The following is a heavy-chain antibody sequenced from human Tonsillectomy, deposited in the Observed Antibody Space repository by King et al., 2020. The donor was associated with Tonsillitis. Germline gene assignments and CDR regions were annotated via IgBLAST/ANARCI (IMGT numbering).Heavy chain of an antibody. Sequence: VQLQQWGAGLLKPSETLSLNCAVYGGSFSGYYWSWIRQPPGKGLEWIGEINHSGSTNYNPSLKSRVTISVDTSKNQLSLKLSSVIAADTAVYYCARGGYQLLSGWFDPRGQETLVTVS. CDR3: ARGGYQLLSGWFDP. J-gene: IGHJ5*02. CDR1: GGSFSGYY. V-gene: IGHV4-34*01. D-gene: IGHD2-2*01. CDR2: INHSGST.